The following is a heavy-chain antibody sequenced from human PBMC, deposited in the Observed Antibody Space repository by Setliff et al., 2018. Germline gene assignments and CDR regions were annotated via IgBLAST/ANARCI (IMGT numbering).Heavy chain of an antibody. J-gene: IGHJ4*02. Sequence: PSETLSLTCTVSGGSISSSSYYWGWIRQPPGKGLEWIGSIYYSGSTYYNPSLKSRVTISVDTSKNQFSLILSSVTAADTAVYYCASERESASRQTYFDSWGQGTLVTVSS. CDR3: ASERESASRQTYFDS. D-gene: IGHD2-15*01. CDR1: GGSISSSSYY. CDR2: IYYSGST. V-gene: IGHV4-39*07.